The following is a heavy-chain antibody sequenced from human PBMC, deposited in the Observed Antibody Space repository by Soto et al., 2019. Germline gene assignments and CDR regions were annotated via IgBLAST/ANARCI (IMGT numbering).Heavy chain of an antibody. Sequence: TVSGTCIDSGDTISSANYNWTWIRQSPGKGLEWMGYIFHIGTTYYNPSLKGRLLISIENSKNQFSLRLTSVTAADSAVYFCAIEPYHPKARNGFWGPGTLVTVSS. D-gene: IGHD2-8*01. V-gene: IGHV4-30-4*01. CDR3: AIEPYHPKARNGF. CDR1: GDTISSANYN. J-gene: IGHJ4*02. CDR2: IFHIGTT.